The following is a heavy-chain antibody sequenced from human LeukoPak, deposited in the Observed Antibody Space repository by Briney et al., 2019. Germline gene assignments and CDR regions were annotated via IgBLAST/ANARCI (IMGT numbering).Heavy chain of an antibody. Sequence: PSETLSLTCAVSGYSIRSDYYWGWIRQPPGKGLEWIGSIYRSGSTFYNPSLKSRVTISLDTSKNQFSLKLSSVTAADTAVYFCARGTYGYYMDVWGKGTTVTVSS. V-gene: IGHV4-38-2*01. CDR3: ARGTYGYYMDV. CDR2: IYRSGST. CDR1: GYSIRSDYY. D-gene: IGHD4-17*01. J-gene: IGHJ6*03.